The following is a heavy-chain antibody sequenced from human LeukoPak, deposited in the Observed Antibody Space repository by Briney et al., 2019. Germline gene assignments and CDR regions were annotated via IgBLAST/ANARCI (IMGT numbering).Heavy chain of an antibody. J-gene: IGHJ6*02. CDR2: IIPIFGTA. CDR1: GYTFSSYA. D-gene: IGHD1-20*01. CDR3: AAPSHSGYNWNDNRPLYGMDV. Sequence: SVKVSCKASGYTFSSYAISWVRQAPGQGLEWMGGIIPIFGTANYAQKFQGRVTITADESTSTAYMELSSLRSEDTAVYYCAAPSHSGYNWNDNRPLYGMDVWGQGTTVTVSS. V-gene: IGHV1-69*13.